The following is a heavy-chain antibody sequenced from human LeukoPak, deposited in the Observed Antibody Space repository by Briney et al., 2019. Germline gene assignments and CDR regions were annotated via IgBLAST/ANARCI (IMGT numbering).Heavy chain of an antibody. CDR3: ARSLTMVRAYDY. Sequence: ASVKVSCRASGYTFSNYGISWVRQAPGQGLEWMGWISSYNDNTNYAQKLQGRVTMTTDTSTSTAYMELRSLRTEDTAVYYCARSLTMVRAYDYWGQGTLVTVSS. J-gene: IGHJ4*02. D-gene: IGHD3-10*01. V-gene: IGHV1-18*01. CDR2: ISSYNDNT. CDR1: GYTFSNYG.